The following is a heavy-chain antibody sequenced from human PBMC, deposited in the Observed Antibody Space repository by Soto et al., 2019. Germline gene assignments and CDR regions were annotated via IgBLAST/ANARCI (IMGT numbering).Heavy chain of an antibody. J-gene: IGHJ3*02. CDR1: GGSISSYY. D-gene: IGHD3-16*02. CDR2: IYYSGSI. CDR3: AREGHDYVWGSYRYRGAFDI. V-gene: IGHV4-59*01. Sequence: SETLSLTCTVSGGSISSYYWSWIRQPPGKGLEWIGYIYYSGSINYNPSLKSRVTISVDTSKNQFSLKLSSVTAADTAVYYCAREGHDYVWGSYRYRGAFDIWGQGTMVTVSS.